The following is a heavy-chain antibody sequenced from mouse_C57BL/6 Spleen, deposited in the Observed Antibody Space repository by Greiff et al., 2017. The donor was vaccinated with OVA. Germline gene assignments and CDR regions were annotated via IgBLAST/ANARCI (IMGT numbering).Heavy chain of an antibody. CDR2: IYPGDGDT. Sequence: VQLQQSGPELVKPGASVKISCKASGYAFSSSWMNWVKQRPGKGLEWIGRIYPGDGDTNYNGKFKGKATLTADKSSSTAYMQLSSLTSEDSAVYFCARSYDYPYYFDYWGQGTTLTVSS. D-gene: IGHD2-4*01. J-gene: IGHJ2*01. CDR3: ARSYDYPYYFDY. CDR1: GYAFSSSW. V-gene: IGHV1-82*01.